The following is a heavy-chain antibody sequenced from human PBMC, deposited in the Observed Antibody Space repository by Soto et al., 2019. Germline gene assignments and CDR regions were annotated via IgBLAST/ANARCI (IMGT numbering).Heavy chain of an antibody. CDR3: AKERAVEPNWFYP. CDR1: GFTFSSSA. V-gene: IGHV3-23*01. Sequence: EVQLLESGGGLVQPGGYLRLSCAASGFTFSSSAMSWVRQAPGTGLEWVSDISGSGGSTYYADSVTGRFTISRDNSKNTLDRQMNSLRAEDTAGYYCAKERAVEPNWFYPWGQGTLVTVSS. D-gene: IGHD2-15*01. J-gene: IGHJ5*02. CDR2: ISGSGGST.